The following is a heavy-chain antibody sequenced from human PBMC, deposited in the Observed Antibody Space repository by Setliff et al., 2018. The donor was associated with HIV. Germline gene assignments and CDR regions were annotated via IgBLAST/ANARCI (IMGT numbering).Heavy chain of an antibody. CDR2: INHSGST. CDR1: GGSFSGYY. J-gene: IGHJ6*03. Sequence: KPSETLSLTCAVYGGSFSGYYWSWIRQPPGKGLEWIGEINHSGSTNYNPSLKSRVTISVDTSKNQFSLKLSSVTAADTAVYYCARRGSGFFHYYYYMDVWGEGTTVTVSS. D-gene: IGHD3-10*01. CDR3: ARRGSGFFHYYYYMDV. V-gene: IGHV4-34*01.